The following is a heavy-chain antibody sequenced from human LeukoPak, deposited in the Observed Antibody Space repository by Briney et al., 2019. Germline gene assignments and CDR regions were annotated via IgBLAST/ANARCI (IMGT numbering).Heavy chain of an antibody. CDR1: GFTFSSYA. CDR2: TSESGGST. V-gene: IGHV3-23*01. CDR3: AKARYCSGGSCFPQLTPDY. J-gene: IGHJ4*02. D-gene: IGHD2-15*01. Sequence: GGSLRLSCEASGFTFSSYAMGWVRQAPGKGLEWVSVTSESGGSTHYADSVKGRFTIYRDNSKNTLYLQMNSLGGEDTAVYYCAKARYCSGGSCFPQLTPDYWGQGTLVTVSS.